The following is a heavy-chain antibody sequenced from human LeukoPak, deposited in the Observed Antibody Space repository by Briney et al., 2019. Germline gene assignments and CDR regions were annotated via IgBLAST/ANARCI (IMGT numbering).Heavy chain of an antibody. CDR2: INPNSGGT. CDR1: GYTFTGYY. D-gene: IGHD3-22*01. V-gene: IGHV1-2*06. CDR3: ARVFGTYYYDSSGYYYTIPHQNYFDY. Sequence: ASVTVSCKASGYTFTGYYMHWVRQAPGQGLEWMGRINPNSGGTNYAQKFQGRVTMTRDTSISTAYMELSRLRSDDTAVYYCARVFGTYYYDSSGYYYTIPHQNYFDYWGQGTLVTVSS. J-gene: IGHJ4*02.